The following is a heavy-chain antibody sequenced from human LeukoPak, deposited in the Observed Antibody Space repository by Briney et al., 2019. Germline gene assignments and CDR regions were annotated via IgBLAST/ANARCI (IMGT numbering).Heavy chain of an antibody. CDR1: VFTFSRYA. D-gene: IGHD2-2*01. CDR3: AKGGRYCSSTSCRTLDY. V-gene: IGHV3-23*01. J-gene: IGHJ4*02. CDR2: ISGSSGST. Sequence: GGSLRLSFAASVFTFSRYAMSGVGQAPGKGLDGVSSISGSSGSTYYADAVKGRFTISRDNSKNTLYLQMNSLRAEDTTVYYCAKGGRYCSSTSCRTLDYWGQGTLVTVSS.